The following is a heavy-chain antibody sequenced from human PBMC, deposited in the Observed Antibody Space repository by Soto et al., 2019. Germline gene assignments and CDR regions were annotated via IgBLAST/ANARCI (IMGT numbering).Heavy chain of an antibody. J-gene: IGHJ5*02. CDR3: ADSLYFDLFNWFDP. Sequence: QITLKESGPTLVKPTQTLTLTCTFSGFSLSTSRVGVRWIRHPPGKALEWLALIYWNDDKRDSPSLKSRLTIAKDTSKNQVVLTMTNMDPVDTATYYCADSLYFDLFNWFDPWGQGTLVTVSS. V-gene: IGHV2-5*01. CDR1: GFSLSTSRVG. CDR2: IYWNDDK. D-gene: IGHD3-9*01.